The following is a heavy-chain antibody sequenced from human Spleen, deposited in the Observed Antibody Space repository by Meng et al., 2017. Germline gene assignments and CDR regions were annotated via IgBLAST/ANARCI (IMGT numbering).Heavy chain of an antibody. J-gene: IGHJ6*02. V-gene: IGHV3-30*01. Sequence: GGSLRLSCAASGFTFSSYAMHWVRQAPGKGLEWVAVISYDGSNKYYADSVKGRFTISRDNSKNTLYLQMNSLRAEDTAVYYCARDYYDSSGYYPLTYYYYYGMDVWGQGTTVTVSS. CDR2: ISYDGSNK. D-gene: IGHD3-22*01. CDR3: ARDYYDSSGYYPLTYYYYYGMDV. CDR1: GFTFSSYA.